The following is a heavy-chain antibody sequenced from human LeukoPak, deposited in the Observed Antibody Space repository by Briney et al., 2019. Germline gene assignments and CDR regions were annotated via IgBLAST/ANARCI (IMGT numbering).Heavy chain of an antibody. CDR3: ARSLKVSAALDVFDI. CDR1: EFAFSSHS. Sequence: GGSLRLSCAASEFAFSSHSMNWVRQAPGKGLEWVSSISRSGGSIYYADSLKGRFTISRDNAKNSLYLQMNSLRAEDTAVYFCARSLKVSAALDVFDIWGQGTMVTVSS. J-gene: IGHJ3*02. CDR2: ISRSGGSI. V-gene: IGHV3-21*01. D-gene: IGHD2-2*01.